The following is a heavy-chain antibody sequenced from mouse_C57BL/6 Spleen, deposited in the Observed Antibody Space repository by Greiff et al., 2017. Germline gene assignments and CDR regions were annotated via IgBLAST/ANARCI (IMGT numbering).Heavy chain of an antibody. CDR3: ARDNWDEWYFDV. V-gene: IGHV3-6*01. D-gene: IGHD4-1*01. CDR1: GYSITSGYY. CDR2: ISYDGSN. J-gene: IGHJ1*03. Sequence: EVQLQESGPGLVKPSQSLSLTCSVTGYSITSGYYWNWIRQFPGNKLEWMGYISYDGSNNYNPSLKNRISITRDTSKNQFFLKLNSVTTEDTATYYCARDNWDEWYFDVWGTGTTVTVSS.